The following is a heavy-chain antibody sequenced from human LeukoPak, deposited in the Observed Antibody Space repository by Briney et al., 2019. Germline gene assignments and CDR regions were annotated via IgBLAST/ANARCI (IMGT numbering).Heavy chain of an antibody. D-gene: IGHD4-11*01. CDR1: GYTFTSYG. J-gene: IGHJ4*02. Sequence: GASVKASCKASGYTFTSYGISWVRQAPGQGLEWMGWISAYNGNTNYAQKLQGRVTMTTDTSTSTAYMELRSLRSDDTAVYYCARSARYSNLIGYDYWGQGTLVTVSS. CDR2: ISAYNGNT. CDR3: ARSARYSNLIGYDY. V-gene: IGHV1-18*01.